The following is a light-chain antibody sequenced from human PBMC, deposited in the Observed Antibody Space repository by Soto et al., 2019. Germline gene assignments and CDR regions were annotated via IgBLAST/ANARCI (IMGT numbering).Light chain of an antibody. J-gene: IGKJ4*01. CDR2: GAS. Sequence: EIVLTQSPGTLSLSPGERATLSCRPSQSVTSHLAWYQQKPGQAPRLLIYGASSRATGTADRFSGSGSGTDFTLTISRLEPEDFAVYYCQQYARSPLTFGGGTKV. V-gene: IGKV3-20*01. CDR1: QSVTSH. CDR3: QQYARSPLT.